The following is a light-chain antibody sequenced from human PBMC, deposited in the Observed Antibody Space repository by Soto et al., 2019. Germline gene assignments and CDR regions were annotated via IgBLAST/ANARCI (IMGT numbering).Light chain of an antibody. J-gene: IGKJ1*01. CDR2: GAS. CDR1: QPIGIY. CDR3: QQSYSASWP. V-gene: IGKV1-39*01. Sequence: DIQMTQSPSSLSASVVDRVTITFRASQPIGIYLNWYQQKAGKAPKPLIYGASGLQVGIPSRFRGSGSGTDFTLTITSLQPEDFATYYCQQSYSASWPFAQGTQV.